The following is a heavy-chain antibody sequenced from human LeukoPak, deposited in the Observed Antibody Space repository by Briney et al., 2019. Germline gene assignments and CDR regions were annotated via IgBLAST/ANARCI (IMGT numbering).Heavy chain of an antibody. D-gene: IGHD4-17*01. CDR2: IYYSGGN. CDR1: GGSISSRGYY. V-gene: IGHV4-39*01. CDR3: ARHPPHYGDYWYFDL. Sequence: PSETLSLTCAVSGGSISSRGYYWSWIRQPPEKGVEWIGSIYYSGGNYYNPSLKSRVTISVDTSKNQFSLKLNSVTAADTAVYYCARHPPHYGDYWYFDLWGRGTLVTVSS. J-gene: IGHJ2*01.